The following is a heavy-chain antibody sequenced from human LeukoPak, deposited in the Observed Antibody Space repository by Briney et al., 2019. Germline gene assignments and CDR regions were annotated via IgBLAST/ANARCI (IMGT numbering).Heavy chain of an antibody. CDR1: PLTVNRKD. J-gene: IGHJ3*02. CDR3: ATLARYAFDI. D-gene: IGHD5-12*01. CDR2: IYSVEST. V-gene: IGHV3-53*01. Sequence: GGSLTLSCAASPLTVNRKDRSWDRPAPGKGLEWVSVIYSVESTYYADSVKGQFTFSRDNSKNTLYLQMISLRAEDAAVYYCATLARYAFDIWGQGSMVTVSS.